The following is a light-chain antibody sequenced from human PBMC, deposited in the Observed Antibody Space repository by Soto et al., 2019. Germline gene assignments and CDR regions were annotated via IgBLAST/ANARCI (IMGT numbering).Light chain of an antibody. CDR2: GAS. J-gene: IGKJ1*01. CDR1: QSVSSN. V-gene: IGKV3-15*01. Sequence: EIVMTQSPATLSVSPGERATLSCRASQSVSSNLAWYQQKPGQAPRLLMYGASTRATGFPARFSGSGSGTEFTLTISSLQSEDFAIYYCQHYNNWPRTFGQGTKVEIK. CDR3: QHYNNWPRT.